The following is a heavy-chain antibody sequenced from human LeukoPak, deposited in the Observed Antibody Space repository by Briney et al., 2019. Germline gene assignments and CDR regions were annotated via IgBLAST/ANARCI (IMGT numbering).Heavy chain of an antibody. Sequence: ASVKVSCKASGYTFTSYGISWVRQAPGQGLEWMGWISAYNGNTNYAQKFQGRVTMTRDMSISTAYMELSRLRSDDTAVYYCARDPSNSGYDYLYYFDYWGRGTLVTVSS. J-gene: IGHJ4*02. V-gene: IGHV1-18*01. CDR2: ISAYNGNT. CDR3: ARDPSNSGYDYLYYFDY. CDR1: GYTFTSYG. D-gene: IGHD5-12*01.